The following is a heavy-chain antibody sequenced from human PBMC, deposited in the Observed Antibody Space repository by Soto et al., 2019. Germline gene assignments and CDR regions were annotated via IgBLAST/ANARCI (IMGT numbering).Heavy chain of an antibody. D-gene: IGHD3-10*01. J-gene: IGHJ6*02. CDR1: AGSISSSSYY. V-gene: IGHV4-39*01. CDR2: IYYSGST. CDR3: ARLNDGSGSSFSGMDV. Sequence: SETLSLTCTVSAGSISSSSYYWGWIRQPPGKGLEWIGSIYYSGSTYYHPSLKSRVTISVDTSKNQFSLKLSSVTAADTAVYYCARLNDGSGSSFSGMDVWGQGTTVTVSS.